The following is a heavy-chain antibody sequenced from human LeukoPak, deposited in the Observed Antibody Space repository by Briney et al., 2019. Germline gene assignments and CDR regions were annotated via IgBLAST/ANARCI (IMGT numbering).Heavy chain of an antibody. Sequence: GRSLRLSCAASGFTFDDYAMHWVRQAPGKGLEWVSGISWNSGSIGYADSVKGRFTISRDNAKNSLYLQMNSLRAEDMALYYCAKARDGYILDYWGQGTLVTVSS. J-gene: IGHJ4*02. CDR2: ISWNSGSI. CDR1: GFTFDDYA. V-gene: IGHV3-9*03. D-gene: IGHD5-24*01. CDR3: AKARDGYILDY.